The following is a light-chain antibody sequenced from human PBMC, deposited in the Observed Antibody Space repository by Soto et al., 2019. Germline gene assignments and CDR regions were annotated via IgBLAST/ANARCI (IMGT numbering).Light chain of an antibody. J-gene: IGKJ2*01. Sequence: DIQMTQSPCSLSASVGDRVTITCRASQSIYSSLNWYHQKPGKAPKLLIYAASNLQSGVPSRFSGSGSGTDFTLSISSLQPEDFATYYCQQSYSAPYTFGQGTKLEI. CDR1: QSIYSS. V-gene: IGKV1-39*01. CDR3: QQSYSAPYT. CDR2: AAS.